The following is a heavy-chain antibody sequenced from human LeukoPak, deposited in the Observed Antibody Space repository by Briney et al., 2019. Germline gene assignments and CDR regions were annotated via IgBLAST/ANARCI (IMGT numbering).Heavy chain of an antibody. D-gene: IGHD2-2*01. CDR2: VSPNGYTI. CDR3: ARGVPAAISNWYFDL. Sequence: GGSLRLSCAASGFTLSNYNMNWVRQAPGKGLEWVSYVSPNGYTIHYADSVKGRFTISRDNAKDSLYLQMNGLRAEDTAVYYCARGVPAAISNWYFDLWGRGTLVTVSS. J-gene: IGHJ2*01. V-gene: IGHV3-48*01. CDR1: GFTLSNYN.